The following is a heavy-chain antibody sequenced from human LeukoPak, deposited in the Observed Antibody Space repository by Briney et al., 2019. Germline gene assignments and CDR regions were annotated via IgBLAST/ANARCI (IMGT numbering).Heavy chain of an antibody. D-gene: IGHD2/OR15-2a*01. V-gene: IGHV1-3*01. Sequence: GASVKVSCKASGYTFTSSAMHWVRQAPGQRPEWMGWINAGNGDTKYAQKFQGRVTIIRDTSASTAYMELRSLRSEDLTVYYCARDHSNYYYGMDVWGQGTTVTVSS. CDR2: INAGNGDT. J-gene: IGHJ6*02. CDR3: ARDHSNYYYGMDV. CDR1: GYTFTSSA.